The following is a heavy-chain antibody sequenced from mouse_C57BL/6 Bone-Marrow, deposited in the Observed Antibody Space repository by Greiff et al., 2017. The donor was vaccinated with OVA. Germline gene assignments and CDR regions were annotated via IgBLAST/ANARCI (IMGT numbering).Heavy chain of an antibody. CDR2: IYPGDGDT. CDR1: GYAFSSYW. J-gene: IGHJ2*01. CDR3: TISYYGSSYGY. D-gene: IGHD1-1*01. V-gene: IGHV1-80*01. Sequence: VQLQQSGAELVKPGASVKISCKASGYAFSSYWMNWVKQRPGKGLEWIGQIYPGDGDTNYNGKFKGKATMTAGQSYSTAYMQLSSLTSKDSAVSFCTISYYGSSYGYWGQGTTLTVSS.